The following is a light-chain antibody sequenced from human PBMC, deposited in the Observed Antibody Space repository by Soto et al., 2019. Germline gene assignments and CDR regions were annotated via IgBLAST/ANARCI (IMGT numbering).Light chain of an antibody. V-gene: IGKV3-15*01. CDR3: QHYNEWQLS. CDR1: QSVGNS. Sequence: EIVVTQSPATRALSPGEMATLSCRASQSVGNSFAWYQKKPGQAPSLLIFATSTRATGVPARYSGSGSGTDFTLTISSLPTEDFAVYCCQHYNEWQLSFGGATKVEIK. CDR2: ATS. J-gene: IGKJ4*02.